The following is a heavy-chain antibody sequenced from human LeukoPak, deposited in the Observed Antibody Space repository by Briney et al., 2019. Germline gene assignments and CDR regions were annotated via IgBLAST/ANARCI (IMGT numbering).Heavy chain of an antibody. CDR1: GGSSSNYY. Sequence: SETLSLTGTISGGSSSNYYWSWIRQPPGKGLEWIGYIFYTGTTNYNFSLKSRLTISVDTSKNQFSLRLTSVTAADTAVYYCARGWGYFDYWGQGTLVTVSS. V-gene: IGHV4-59*01. J-gene: IGHJ4*02. D-gene: IGHD6-19*01. CDR3: ARGWGYFDY. CDR2: IFYTGTT.